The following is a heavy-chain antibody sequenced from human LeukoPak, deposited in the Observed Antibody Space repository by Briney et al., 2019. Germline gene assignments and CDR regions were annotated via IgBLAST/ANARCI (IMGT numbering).Heavy chain of an antibody. CDR3: AKWGDFWTGLNNWYFEL. Sequence: GGSLRLSCAASGLTFPRYAFAWVRQVPGRGLQWVSGISGSGRDTFYSDSVKGRFTISRDNSKNTHYLQMSSLTAEDTAVYYCAKWGDFWTGLNNWYFELWGRGTLVTVSS. CDR2: ISGSGRDT. J-gene: IGHJ2*01. V-gene: IGHV3-23*01. CDR1: GLTFPRYA. D-gene: IGHD3/OR15-3a*01.